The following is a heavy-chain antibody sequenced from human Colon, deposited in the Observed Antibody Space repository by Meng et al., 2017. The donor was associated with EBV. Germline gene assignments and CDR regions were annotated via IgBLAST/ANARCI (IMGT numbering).Heavy chain of an antibody. CDR2: INHSGSA. Sequence: QVQLQQWGAGLLKPSEPLSLTCGVGGWSLSGYYWSWIRHFPGRTLEFIGDINHSGSANYNPSLRSRVTISVDTSKNQIFLNLHSVTAADTAVYHCARTFGYCSNNNCPRTLGYWGQGTLVTVSS. J-gene: IGHJ4*02. CDR1: GWSLSGYY. D-gene: IGHD2-2*03. CDR3: ARTFGYCSNNNCPRTLGY. V-gene: IGHV4-34*02.